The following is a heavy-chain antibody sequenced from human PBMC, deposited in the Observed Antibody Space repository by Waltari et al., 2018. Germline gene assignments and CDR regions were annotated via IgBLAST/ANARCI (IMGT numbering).Heavy chain of an antibody. V-gene: IGHV1-69*01. D-gene: IGHD3-22*01. J-gene: IGHJ4*02. CDR1: GVTFIRYA. Sequence: QVQLVQSGAEVKKPGSSVKVSCKASGVTFIRYAISWVRPAHGQRLEGMGGIIPIFGTASYAQKFQGRVTITADESTSTAYMELSSLRSEDTAVYYCARDRFLGSRITMIVGMEYWGQGTLVTVSS. CDR2: IIPIFGTA. CDR3: ARDRFLGSRITMIVGMEY.